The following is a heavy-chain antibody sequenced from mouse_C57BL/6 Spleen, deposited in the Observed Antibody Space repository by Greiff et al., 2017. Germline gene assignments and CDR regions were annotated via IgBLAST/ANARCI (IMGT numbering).Heavy chain of an antibody. CDR3: AIANDYYAMDY. CDR2: ISSGSSTI. Sequence: EVQRVESGGGLVKPGGSLKLSCAASGFTFSDYGMHWVRQAPEQGLEWVAYISSGSSTIYYADTVKGRFTVSRDNAKNTLFLQMTSLRSEDAAMYYCAIANDYYAMDYWGQGTSVTVSS. J-gene: IGHJ4*01. CDR1: GFTFSDYG. V-gene: IGHV5-17*01.